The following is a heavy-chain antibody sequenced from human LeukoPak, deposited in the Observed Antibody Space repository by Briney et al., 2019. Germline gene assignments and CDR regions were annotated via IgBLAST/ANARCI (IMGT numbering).Heavy chain of an antibody. CDR3: ASWPGGWYGEDS. Sequence: GGSLRLSCAASGFTFSDYAFHWVRQVPGTGLEWVAIISYEGSQEYYPDSVKGRFTISRDNSKKTVYLQMNSLRAEDTAVYYCASWPGGWYGEDSWGQGTLVTVSS. V-gene: IGHV3-30-3*01. CDR1: GFTFSDYA. J-gene: IGHJ4*02. CDR2: ISYEGSQE. D-gene: IGHD6-19*01.